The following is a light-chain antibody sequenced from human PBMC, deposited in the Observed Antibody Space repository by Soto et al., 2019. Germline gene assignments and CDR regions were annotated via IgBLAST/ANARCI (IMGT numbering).Light chain of an antibody. V-gene: IGKV1-39*01. CDR3: QQSYSTPRT. J-gene: IGKJ1*01. Sequence: DIQMTQSPSSLSASVGDRVTITCRASQSISSYLNWYQQTPGKAPKLLIYAASSLQSGVPSRFSGSGYWTNFTLTISSLQPEEFATYSCQQSYSTPRTFGQGTKVEIK. CDR1: QSISSY. CDR2: AAS.